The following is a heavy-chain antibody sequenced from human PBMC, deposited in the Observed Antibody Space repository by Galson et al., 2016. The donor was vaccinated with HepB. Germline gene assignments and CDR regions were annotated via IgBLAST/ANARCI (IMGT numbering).Heavy chain of an antibody. Sequence: PALVKPTQTLTLTCNFSGFSLTTRGVGVGWIRQPPGKALEWLALIYWDDDKRYSPSLKNRLTITKDTSKNHVILTMTNMDPVDTATYYCAHAFYSYDSSGLWAGALDFWGQGTMVTVSS. J-gene: IGHJ3*01. CDR1: GFSLTTRGVG. V-gene: IGHV2-5*02. D-gene: IGHD3-22*01. CDR2: IYWDDDK. CDR3: AHAFYSYDSSGLWAGALDF.